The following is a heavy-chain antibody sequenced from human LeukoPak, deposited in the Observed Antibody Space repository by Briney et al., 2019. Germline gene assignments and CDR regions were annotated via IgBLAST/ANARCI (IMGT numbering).Heavy chain of an antibody. CDR3: STDPRLLLY. Sequence: GGSLRLSCAASGFTFSSYSMNWVRQAPGKGLEWVSSISSSSSYIYYPDSVKGRFTISRDNAKNSLYLQMNSLRPDDTALYYCSTDPRLLLYWGHGTLVTVSS. CDR1: GFTFSSYS. D-gene: IGHD3-22*01. V-gene: IGHV3-21*04. CDR2: ISSSSSYI. J-gene: IGHJ4*01.